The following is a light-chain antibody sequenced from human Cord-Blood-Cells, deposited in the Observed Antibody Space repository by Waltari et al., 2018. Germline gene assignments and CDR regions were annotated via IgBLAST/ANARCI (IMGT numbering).Light chain of an antibody. CDR3: CSYAGSSTYV. V-gene: IGLV2-23*01. J-gene: IGLJ1*01. Sequence: QSALPQPASVSGSPGQSITLSCTGTSSAVGSYNLVSWYQQHPGKAPKLMIYEGSKRPSGVSNRFSGSKSGNTASLTISGLQAEDEADYYCCSYAGSSTYVFGTGTKVTVL. CDR2: EGS. CDR1: SSAVGSYNL.